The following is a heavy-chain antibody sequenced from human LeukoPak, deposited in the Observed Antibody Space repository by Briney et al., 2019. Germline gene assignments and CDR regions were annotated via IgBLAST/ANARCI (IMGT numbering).Heavy chain of an antibody. CDR3: AKPERSGSYSYYFDY. J-gene: IGHJ4*02. D-gene: IGHD1-26*01. CDR2: IWYDGINE. Sequence: PGGSLRLSCAPSGFTFSDYGMHWVGQAPGKGVQWVAVIWYDGINEYYADSVKVRFTISRDNSKNTLYLQMNSLRAEDSALYYCAKPERSGSYSYYFDYWGQGTLVTVSS. V-gene: IGHV3-33*06. CDR1: GFTFSDYG.